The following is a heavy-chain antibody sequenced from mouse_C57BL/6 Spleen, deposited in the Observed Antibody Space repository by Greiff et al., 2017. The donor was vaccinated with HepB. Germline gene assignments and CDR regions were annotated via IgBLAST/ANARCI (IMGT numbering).Heavy chain of an antibody. CDR3: ARDQGNYDAWFAY. D-gene: IGHD2-3*01. CDR1: GFTFSSYA. J-gene: IGHJ3*01. Sequence: VQLKESGGGLVKPGGSLKLSCAASGFTFSSYAMSWVRQTPEKRLEWVATISDGGRYTYYPDNVKGRFTISRDNAKNNLYLQMSHLKSEDTAMYYCARDQGNYDAWFAYWGQGTLVTVSA. CDR2: ISDGGRYT. V-gene: IGHV5-4*01.